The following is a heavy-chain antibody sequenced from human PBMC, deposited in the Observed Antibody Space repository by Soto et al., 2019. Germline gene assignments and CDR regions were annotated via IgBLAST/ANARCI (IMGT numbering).Heavy chain of an antibody. CDR2: INSEGTRI. D-gene: IGHD1-7*01. V-gene: IGHV3-74*01. J-gene: IGHJ4*02. CDR1: RVTFTNYR. CDR3: ARAGDWNYVQDF. Sequence: LRLSYAASRVTFTNYRKHWVRQAPGTGLVWVARINSEGTRINYADSVKGRFTISRDNAKSTVFLQMNSLRDEDSAVYFCARAGDWNYVQDFWGQGTLVSVAS.